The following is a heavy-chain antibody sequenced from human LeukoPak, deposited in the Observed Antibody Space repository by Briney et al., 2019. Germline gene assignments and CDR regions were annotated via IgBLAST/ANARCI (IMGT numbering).Heavy chain of an antibody. CDR3: ARDQGLGTDAFDI. V-gene: IGHV4-31*03. D-gene: IGHD3/OR15-3a*01. CDR1: GGSISSGGYY. CDR2: IYYSGST. J-gene: IGHJ3*02. Sequence: PSETLSLTCTVSGGSISSGGYYWSWIRQHPGKGLEWIGYIYYSGSTYYNPSLKSRVTISVDTFKNQFSLKLSSVTAADTAVYYCARDQGLGTDAFDIWGQGTMVTVSS.